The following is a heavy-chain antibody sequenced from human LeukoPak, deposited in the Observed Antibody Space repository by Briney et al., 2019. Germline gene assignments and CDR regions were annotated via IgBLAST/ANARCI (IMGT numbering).Heavy chain of an antibody. V-gene: IGHV3-21*01. J-gene: IGHJ4*02. Sequence: GGSLRLSCAASGFTFSSYSMNWVRQAPGKGLEWVSSISSSSSYIYYADSVKGRLTISRDNAKNSLYLQMNSLRAEDTAVYYCARDYFYCSSTSCPSDYWGQGTLVTVSS. CDR2: ISSSSSYI. D-gene: IGHD2-2*01. CDR1: GFTFSSYS. CDR3: ARDYFYCSSTSCPSDY.